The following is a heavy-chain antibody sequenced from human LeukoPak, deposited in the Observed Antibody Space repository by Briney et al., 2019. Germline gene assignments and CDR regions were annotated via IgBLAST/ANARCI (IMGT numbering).Heavy chain of an antibody. J-gene: IGHJ3*02. CDR3: ARARTSIRFTDSFDI. Sequence: ASLKVSCKTSGVTFSNNSITWVRQAPGQGLEWLGGIIPILRSASYAQKFRGRLRMTSDESTTTAYMELSSLSSDDTAMYFCARARTSIRFTDSFDIWSQGTLVTVSS. CDR1: GVTFSNNS. CDR2: IIPILRSA. V-gene: IGHV1-69*13. D-gene: IGHD2-21*01.